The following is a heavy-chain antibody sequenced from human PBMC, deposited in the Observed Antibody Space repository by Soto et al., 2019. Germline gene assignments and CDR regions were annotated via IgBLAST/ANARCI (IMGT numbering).Heavy chain of an antibody. D-gene: IGHD3-10*01. J-gene: IGHJ6*02. CDR3: ARVPDYNTLDA. V-gene: IGHV3-21*01. CDR1: VFPCSTYS. Sequence: GALRLSCAASVFPCSTYSMSWVRQAPGKGLEWVASISGYSTYIYYADSLRGRFTISRDNAKNSVHLQMNSLRAEDTAVYYCARVPDYNTLDAWGQGTTVTVSS. CDR2: ISGYSTYI.